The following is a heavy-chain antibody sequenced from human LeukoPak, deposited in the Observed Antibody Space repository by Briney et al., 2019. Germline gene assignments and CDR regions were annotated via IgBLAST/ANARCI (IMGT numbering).Heavy chain of an antibody. V-gene: IGHV4-34*01. Sequence: SETLSLTCAVYGGSFSGYYWSGIRQPPGKGLEWIGEINHSGSTNYNPSLKSRVTISVDTSKNQFSLKLSSVTAADTAVYYCARDRIRLGSSSWYYFDYWGQGTLVTVSS. CDR2: INHSGST. D-gene: IGHD6-13*01. J-gene: IGHJ4*02. CDR1: GGSFSGYY. CDR3: ARDRIRLGSSSWYYFDY.